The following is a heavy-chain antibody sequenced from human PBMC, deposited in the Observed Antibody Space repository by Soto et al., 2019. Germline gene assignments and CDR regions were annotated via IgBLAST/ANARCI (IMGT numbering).Heavy chain of an antibody. D-gene: IGHD3-3*01. CDR1: GFTFSSYS. J-gene: IGHJ6*02. CDR3: ARDPLRFLEWLSAGMDV. CDR2: ISSGSSTI. V-gene: IGHV3-48*02. Sequence: PGGSLRLSCGVSGFTFSSYSMNWVRQAPGKGLEWVSYISSGSSTIYYADSVKGRFTISRDNAKNSLYLQMNSLRDEDTAVYYCARDPLRFLEWLSAGMDVWGQGTTVTVSS.